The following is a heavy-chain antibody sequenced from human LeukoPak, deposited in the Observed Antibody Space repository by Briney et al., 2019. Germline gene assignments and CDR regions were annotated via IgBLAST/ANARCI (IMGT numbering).Heavy chain of an antibody. J-gene: IGHJ6*02. V-gene: IGHV4-34*01. D-gene: IGHD3-3*01. CDR3: ARAPVTSRFLEWLRRDYYYYGMDV. CDR1: GGSFSGYY. Sequence: SETLSLTCAVYGGSFSGYYWSWIRQPPGKGLEWIGEINHRGSTNYNPSLKSRVTISVDTSKNQFSLKLSSVTAADTAVYYCARAPVTSRFLEWLRRDYYYYGMDVWGQGTTVTVSS. CDR2: INHRGST.